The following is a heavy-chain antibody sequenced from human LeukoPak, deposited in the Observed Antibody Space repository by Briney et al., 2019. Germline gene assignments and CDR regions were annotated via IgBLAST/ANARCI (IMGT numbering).Heavy chain of an antibody. D-gene: IGHD6-19*01. CDR3: ARVGAVAGTIFGY. J-gene: IGHJ4*02. V-gene: IGHV3-74*01. Sequence: GGYLRLSCAASGFTFSSYWMHWVRQAPGKGLVWVSRINSDGSSTSYADSVKGRFTISRDNAKNTLYLQMNSLRAEDTAVYYCARVGAVAGTIFGYWGQGTLVTVSS. CDR1: GFTFSSYW. CDR2: INSDGSST.